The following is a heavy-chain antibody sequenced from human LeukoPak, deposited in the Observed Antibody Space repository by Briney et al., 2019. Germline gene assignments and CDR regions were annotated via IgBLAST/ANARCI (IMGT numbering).Heavy chain of an antibody. Sequence: GRSLRLSCAASGFTFSSYSLNWVRQAPGKGLEWVAVISYDGSNKYYADSVKGRFTISRDNSKNTLYLQMNSLRAEDTAVYYCAKRGNYYDSSGHDYWGQGTLVTVSS. J-gene: IGHJ4*02. D-gene: IGHD3-22*01. CDR2: ISYDGSNK. CDR3: AKRGNYYDSSGHDY. V-gene: IGHV3-30*18. CDR1: GFTFSSYS.